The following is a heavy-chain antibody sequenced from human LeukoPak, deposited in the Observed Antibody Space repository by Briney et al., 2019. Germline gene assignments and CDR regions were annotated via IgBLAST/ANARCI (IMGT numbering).Heavy chain of an antibody. D-gene: IGHD1-26*01. CDR3: ARGDRLFDY. Sequence: GASLQISCTGSGYIFTSFWIAWVRQLPGKGLEWMGTIYPRDSDTKYSPSFRGQVTISADKSISTAYLQWRSLKASDTAMYYCARGDRLFDYWGQGTLVTVSS. CDR1: GYIFTSFW. CDR2: IYPRDSDT. J-gene: IGHJ4*02. V-gene: IGHV5-51*01.